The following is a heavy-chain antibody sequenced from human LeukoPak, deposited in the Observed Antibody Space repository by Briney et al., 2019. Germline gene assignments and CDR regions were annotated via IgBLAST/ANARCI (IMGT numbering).Heavy chain of an antibody. CDR2: IYYSGST. J-gene: IGHJ5*02. CDR1: GXSISSGGYY. V-gene: IGHV4-31*03. Sequence: SQTLSLTCTVSGXSISSGGYYWSWIRQHPGKGLESIRYIYYSGSTYYNPSLKSRVTISVDTSKNQFSLKLSSVTAADTAVYYCARGLLFSWFDPWGQGTLVTVSS. CDR3: ARGLLFSWFDP. D-gene: IGHD2-21*02.